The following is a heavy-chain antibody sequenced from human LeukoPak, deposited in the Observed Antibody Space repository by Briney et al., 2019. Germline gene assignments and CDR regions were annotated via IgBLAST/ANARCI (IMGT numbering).Heavy chain of an antibody. D-gene: IGHD3-10*01. CDR1: GYTFTSYD. CDR3: ARALEAPMVRGVISRWFDP. CDR2: MNPNSGNT. V-gene: IGHV1-8*01. J-gene: IGHJ5*02. Sequence: ASVKVSCKASGYTFTSYDINWVRQATGQGLEWMGWMNPNSGNTGYAQKFQGRVTMTRNTSISTAYMELSSLRSEDTAVYYCARALEAPMVRGVISRWFDPWGQGTLVTVSS.